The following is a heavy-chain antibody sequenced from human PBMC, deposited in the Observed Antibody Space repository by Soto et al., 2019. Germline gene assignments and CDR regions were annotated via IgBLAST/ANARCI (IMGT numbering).Heavy chain of an antibody. V-gene: IGHV3-73*01. Sequence: GGSLSLSCAASAFTFTGSAMHWVRHASGTGLALVGRITSNGNSDATAYDAQVKGRFTISRDDSKNTADLQIDSLESEDTAVYYCAGHYSSPFAGGYYYDYYMDVWGKGTTVTV. D-gene: IGHD6-6*01. CDR3: AGHYSSPFAGGYYYDYYMDV. CDR1: AFTFTGSA. J-gene: IGHJ6*03. CDR2: ITSNGNSDAT.